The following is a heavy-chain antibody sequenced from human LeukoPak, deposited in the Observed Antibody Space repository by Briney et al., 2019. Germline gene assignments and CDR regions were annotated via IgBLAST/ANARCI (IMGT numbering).Heavy chain of an antibody. Sequence: GASVKVSCKASGYTFTSYYMHWVRQAPGQGLEWMGWINPNSGGTNYAQKFQGRVTMTRDTSISTAYMELSRLRSDDTAVYYCARDEELRPDGRGYFQHWGQGTLVTVSS. V-gene: IGHV1-2*02. CDR2: INPNSGGT. CDR3: ARDEELRPDGRGYFQH. D-gene: IGHD1-7*01. J-gene: IGHJ1*01. CDR1: GYTFTSYY.